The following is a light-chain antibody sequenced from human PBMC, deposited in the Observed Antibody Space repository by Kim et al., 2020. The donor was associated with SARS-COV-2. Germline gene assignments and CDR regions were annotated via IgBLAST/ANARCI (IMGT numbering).Light chain of an antibody. CDR3: QQSYSSPPT. V-gene: IGKV1-39*01. CDR2: DAS. CDR1: ERVYRY. J-gene: IGKJ1*01. Sequence: ASIGDRVTITCRASERVYRYLHWYQQKPGKAPKFLIYDASSVQSGVPSRFTGSGSGTDFTLTISNLQPEDFATYYCQQSYSSPPTFGQGTKVDIK.